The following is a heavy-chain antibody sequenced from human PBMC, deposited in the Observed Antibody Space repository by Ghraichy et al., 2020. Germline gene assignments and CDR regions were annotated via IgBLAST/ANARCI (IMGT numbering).Heavy chain of an antibody. D-gene: IGHD3-22*01. V-gene: IGHV3-23*01. Sequence: GGSLRLSCVGSAFTFSSYAMNWVRQAPGRGLEWVSGISGSGGSAYYADSVKGRFTISRDNSKNTVSLQMNSLRAEDTAVYYCAKDSLPPSSGNYYSPFDFWGQGTQVTVSS. J-gene: IGHJ4*02. CDR3: AKDSLPPSSGNYYSPFDF. CDR1: AFTFSSYA. CDR2: ISGSGGSA.